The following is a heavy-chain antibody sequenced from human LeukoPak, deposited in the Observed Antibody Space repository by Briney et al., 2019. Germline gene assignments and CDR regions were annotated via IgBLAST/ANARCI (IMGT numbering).Heavy chain of an antibody. CDR3: ATSTAPGTDAFDI. CDR1: GDSVSSNSAA. J-gene: IGHJ3*02. D-gene: IGHD6-13*01. V-gene: IGHV6-1*01. Sequence: SQTLSLTCAISGDSVSSNSAAWNWIRQSPSRGLEWLGRTYYRSKWYNHYAVSVKSRITINPDTSKNQFSLQLNSVTPDDTAVYYCATSTAPGTDAFDIWGQGTMVTVSS. CDR2: TYYRSKWYN.